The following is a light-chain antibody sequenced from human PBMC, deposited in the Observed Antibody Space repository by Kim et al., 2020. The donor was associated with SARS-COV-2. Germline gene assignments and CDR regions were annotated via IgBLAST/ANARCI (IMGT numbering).Light chain of an antibody. CDR2: RAS. J-gene: IGKJ4*01. CDR3: QHYAAYPLT. Sequence: DIQMTQSPSTLSTSVGDRVTITCRASQSIRIYLAWYQQKPGKAPKLLIYRASRLETGVPSRFSGSGSGTEFTLTISSLQPDDSAIYYCQHYAAYPLTFGGGTKLEI. CDR1: QSIRIY. V-gene: IGKV1-5*03.